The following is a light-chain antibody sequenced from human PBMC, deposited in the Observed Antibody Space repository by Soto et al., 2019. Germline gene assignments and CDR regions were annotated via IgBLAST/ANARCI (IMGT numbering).Light chain of an antibody. CDR1: QTISTY. V-gene: IGKV1-39*01. CDR3: LQSDIGPT. CDR2: AAF. J-gene: IGKJ5*01. Sequence: DIQKPQSTSSRSASVSNSIVITCLASQTISTYLNWYQQKPGKAPNLLINAAFRLQSGVPSRFSGSGSATDFTLTIRSLQPEDSAIYFTLQSDIGPTFGHGTRLEIK.